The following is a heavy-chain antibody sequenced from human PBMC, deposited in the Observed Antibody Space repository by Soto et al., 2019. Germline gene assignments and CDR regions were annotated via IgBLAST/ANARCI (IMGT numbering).Heavy chain of an antibody. Sequence: GGALRLSCAATGFTFGDYAMSWVRQAPGKGLEWVGFIRSKAYGGTTEYAASVKGRFTISRDDSKSIAYLQMNSLKTEDTAVYYCTRVGERFLEWLSNPQYYFDYWGQGTLVNVYS. CDR1: GFTFGDYA. CDR2: IRSKAYGGTT. D-gene: IGHD3-3*01. CDR3: TRVGERFLEWLSNPQYYFDY. V-gene: IGHV3-49*04. J-gene: IGHJ4*02.